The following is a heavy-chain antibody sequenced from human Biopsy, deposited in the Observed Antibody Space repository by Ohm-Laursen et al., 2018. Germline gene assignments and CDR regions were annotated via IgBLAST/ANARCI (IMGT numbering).Heavy chain of an antibody. D-gene: IGHD2-2*01. CDR2: ISSSSNFI. V-gene: IGHV3-21*01. CDR3: ARVLLPAAAVHYGMDV. J-gene: IGHJ6*02. Sequence: SLRLSCAASGLTFSRYSMHWVRQAPCKGLEWVSSISSSSNFIYYGDSVKGRFTISRDNAKNSLYLQMNSLRAEDTAVYYCARVLLPAAAVHYGMDVWGQGTTVTVSS. CDR1: GLTFSRYS.